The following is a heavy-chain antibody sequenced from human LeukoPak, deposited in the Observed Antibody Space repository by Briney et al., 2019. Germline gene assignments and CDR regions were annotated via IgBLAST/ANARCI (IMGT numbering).Heavy chain of an antibody. CDR3: ATGSKNIVVVNRVFQH. J-gene: IGHJ1*01. V-gene: IGHV1-24*01. Sequence: ASVKVSCKVSGYTLTELSMHWVRQAPGKGLEWMGGFDPEDGETIYAQKFQGRVTMTEDTSTDTAYMELSSLRSEDTAVYYCATGSKNIVVVNRVFQHWGQGTLVTVYS. CDR2: FDPEDGET. CDR1: GYTLTELS. D-gene: IGHD3-22*01.